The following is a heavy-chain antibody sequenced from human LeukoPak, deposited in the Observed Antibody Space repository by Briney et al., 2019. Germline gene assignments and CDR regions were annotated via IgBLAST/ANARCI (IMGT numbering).Heavy chain of an antibody. CDR1: GFTFSSYW. CDR2: IKQDGSEK. D-gene: IGHD2-15*01. Sequence: GGSLRLSCAASGFTFSSYWMSWVRQAPGKGLDWVANIKQDGSEKYYVDSVKGRFTISRDNAKNSLYLQMNSLRAEDTAVYYCARDESSSGYCSGGSCYSITPGWFDPWGQGTLVTVSS. V-gene: IGHV3-7*01. CDR3: ARDESSSGYCSGGSCYSITPGWFDP. J-gene: IGHJ5*02.